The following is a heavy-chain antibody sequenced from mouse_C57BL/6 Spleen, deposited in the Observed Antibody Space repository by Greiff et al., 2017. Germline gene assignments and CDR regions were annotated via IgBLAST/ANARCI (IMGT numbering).Heavy chain of an antibody. Sequence: QVQLQQPGTELVKPGASVKLSCKASGYTFTSYWMHWVKQRPGQGLEWIGNINPSNGGTNYNEKFKSKATLTVDKSSSTAYMQLSSLTSEDAAVYYCARKLDYYGSSYDYAMDYWGQGTSVTVSS. CDR3: ARKLDYYGSSYDYAMDY. V-gene: IGHV1-53*01. CDR2: INPSNGGT. D-gene: IGHD1-1*01. CDR1: GYTFTSYW. J-gene: IGHJ4*01.